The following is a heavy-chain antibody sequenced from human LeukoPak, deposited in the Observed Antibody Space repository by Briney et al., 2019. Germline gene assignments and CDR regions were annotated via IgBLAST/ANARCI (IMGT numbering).Heavy chain of an antibody. V-gene: IGHV3-9*03. CDR1: GFTLEDYA. CDR2: ISWNSGRI. D-gene: IGHD5-12*01. Sequence: GGSLRLSCAASGFTLEDYAMHGVRQAPGEGVEGGSGISWNSGRIGYADPVKGRFTISRDNDKNSLYLQMNSLRAEDMALHYCAKDTGRRYSGLFDYWGPGTLVTVSS. J-gene: IGHJ4*02. CDR3: AKDTGRRYSGLFDY.